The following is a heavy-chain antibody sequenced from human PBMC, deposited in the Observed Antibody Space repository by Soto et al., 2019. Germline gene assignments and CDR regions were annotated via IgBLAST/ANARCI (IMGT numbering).Heavy chain of an antibody. J-gene: IGHJ4*02. CDR1: GGSISSGGYY. Sequence: SETLSLTCTVSGGSISSGGYYWSWIRQHPGKGLEWIGYIYYSGTTYYNPSLKSRVTKSVDTSRNQFSLRLTSVTAADTAVYYCARQKLDVPAFFDSWGQGILVTVSS. CDR3: ARQKLDVPAFFDS. V-gene: IGHV4-31*03. D-gene: IGHD1-26*01. CDR2: IYYSGTT.